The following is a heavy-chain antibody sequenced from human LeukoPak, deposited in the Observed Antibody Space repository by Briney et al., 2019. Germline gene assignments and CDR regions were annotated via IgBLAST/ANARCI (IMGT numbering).Heavy chain of an antibody. CDR1: GFTFSSYA. CDR3: AKLRDFFDSSGQFDY. J-gene: IGHJ4*02. CDR2: TSGSGDGT. D-gene: IGHD3-22*01. Sequence: GGSLRLSCAASGFTFSSYAISRVRQAPGNGLEWVSATSGSGDGTFYADSVKGRFTISRDNSKNTLYLQMNSLRAEDTAIYYCAKLRDFFDSSGQFDYWGQGTLVTVSS. V-gene: IGHV3-23*01.